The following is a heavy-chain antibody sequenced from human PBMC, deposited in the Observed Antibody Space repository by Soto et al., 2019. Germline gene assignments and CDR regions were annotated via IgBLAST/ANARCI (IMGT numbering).Heavy chain of an antibody. D-gene: IGHD5-12*01. J-gene: IGHJ4*02. CDR1: GYSFTNNG. Sequence: ASVKVSCKASGYSFTNNGVSWVRQAPGQGLEWMGWISGYSGNTRYAQKFQGRVTMTTDTSTSTAYMELRSLRSDDTAVYYCARISLSWAVKKYDYPKNSFDYWGQGTLVTVSS. V-gene: IGHV1-18*01. CDR3: ARISLSWAVKKYDYPKNSFDY. CDR2: ISGYSGNT.